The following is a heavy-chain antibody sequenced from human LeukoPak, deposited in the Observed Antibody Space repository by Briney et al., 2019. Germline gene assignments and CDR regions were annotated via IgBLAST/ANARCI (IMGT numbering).Heavy chain of an antibody. CDR1: GNYW. V-gene: IGHV3-74*01. J-gene: IGHJ4*02. CDR3: VSFYETY. CDR2: INSDGSWT. D-gene: IGHD2/OR15-2a*01. Sequence: GGSLRLSYAASGNYWMHWVRQAPGKGLVWVSHINSDGSWTSYADSVKGRFTISKDNAKNTVYLQMNSLRAEDTAVYYCVSFYETYWGRGTLVTVSS.